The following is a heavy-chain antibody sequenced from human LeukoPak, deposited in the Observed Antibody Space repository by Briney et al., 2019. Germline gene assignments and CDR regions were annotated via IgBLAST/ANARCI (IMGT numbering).Heavy chain of an antibody. V-gene: IGHV4-39*01. CDR2: IYDSGGT. CDR3: ARHDYGDENFDY. Sequence: TSETLSLTCTVSGGSISSSGFYWGWIRQPPGKGLEWIGSIYDSGGTYYNPSLKSRGTISVSMSNNQFSLKLSSVTAADTAVYYCARHDYGDENFDYGGQGTVVIVSA. CDR1: GGSISSSGFY. D-gene: IGHD4-17*01. J-gene: IGHJ4*02.